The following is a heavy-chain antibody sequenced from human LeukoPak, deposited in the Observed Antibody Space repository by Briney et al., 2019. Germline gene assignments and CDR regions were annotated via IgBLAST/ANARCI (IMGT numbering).Heavy chain of an antibody. Sequence: GGPLSFSCSASGFTSSSNEMKWLRQAPGKGLEWVSYISSSGSPIYYADSVKGRFTISRDNAKNSLYLQMNSLRAEDTAIYYCVLRGAVAAVDFWGQGTLVTVSS. D-gene: IGHD6-19*01. V-gene: IGHV3-48*03. CDR1: GFTSSSNE. J-gene: IGHJ4*02. CDR2: ISSSGSPI. CDR3: VLRGAVAAVDF.